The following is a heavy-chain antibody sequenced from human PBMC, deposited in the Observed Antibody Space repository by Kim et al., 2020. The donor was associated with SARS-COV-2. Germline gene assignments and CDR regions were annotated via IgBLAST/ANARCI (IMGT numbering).Heavy chain of an antibody. CDR3: ARDSDSSDAYDI. D-gene: IGHD3-22*01. Sequence: YAQKFQGRVTMTRDTSISTAYMELSRVRSDDTAVYYCARDSDSSDAYDIWGQGTMVTVSS. V-gene: IGHV1-2*02. J-gene: IGHJ3*02.